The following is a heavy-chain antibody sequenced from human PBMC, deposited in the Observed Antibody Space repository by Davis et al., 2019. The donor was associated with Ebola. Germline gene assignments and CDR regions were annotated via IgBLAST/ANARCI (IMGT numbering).Heavy chain of an antibody. CDR3: ARVIYYYDSSGYSDS. J-gene: IGHJ4*02. Sequence: ASVKVSCKASGYTFTSYYMNWVRQAPGQGLEWMGIINPSDGSTKYAQRFQDRVTMTRDTSTNTVHMELRSLRSEDTARYYCARVIYYYDSSGYSDSWGQGTLVTVST. CDR2: INPSDGST. D-gene: IGHD3-22*01. CDR1: GYTFTSYY. V-gene: IGHV1-46*01.